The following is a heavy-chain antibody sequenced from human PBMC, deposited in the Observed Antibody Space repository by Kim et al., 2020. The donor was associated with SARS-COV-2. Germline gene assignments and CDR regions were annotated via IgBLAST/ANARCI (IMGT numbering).Heavy chain of an antibody. V-gene: IGHV4-39*01. D-gene: IGHD4-17*01. Sequence: SRVTISVDTSKNQFSLKLSSVTAADTAVYYCARQGHDYGDYSYYYYMDVWGKGTTVTVSS. J-gene: IGHJ6*03. CDR3: ARQGHDYGDYSYYYYMDV.